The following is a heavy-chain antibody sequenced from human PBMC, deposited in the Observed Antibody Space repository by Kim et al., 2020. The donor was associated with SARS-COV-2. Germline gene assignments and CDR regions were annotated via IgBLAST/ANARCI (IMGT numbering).Heavy chain of an antibody. CDR1: GGSFSGYY. V-gene: IGHV4-34*01. J-gene: IGHJ5*02. D-gene: IGHD3-10*01. CDR2: INHSGST. CDR3: ARAGYGSGSYYNGWFDP. Sequence: SETLSLTCAVYGGSFSGYYWSWIRQPPGKGLEWIGEINHSGSTNYNPSLKSRVTISVDTSKNQFSLKLSSVTAADTAVYYCARAGYGSGSYYNGWFDPWGQGTLVTVSS.